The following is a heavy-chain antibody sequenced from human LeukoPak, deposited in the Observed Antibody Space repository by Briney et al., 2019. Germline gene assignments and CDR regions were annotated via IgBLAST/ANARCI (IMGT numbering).Heavy chain of an antibody. CDR3: ARLAGNNWLDP. Sequence: GESLKTSCQSSGHSFASYWIGWVRQMPGQGLKWMGIIYPGDSDTRYSPSFEGQVTISVDKSITTAYLQWTSLKASDTAMYYCARLAGNNWLDPWGQGTLVTVSS. CDR1: GHSFASYW. V-gene: IGHV5-51*01. J-gene: IGHJ5*02. CDR2: IYPGDSDT.